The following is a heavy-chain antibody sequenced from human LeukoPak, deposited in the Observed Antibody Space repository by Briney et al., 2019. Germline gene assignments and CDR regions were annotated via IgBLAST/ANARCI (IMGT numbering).Heavy chain of an antibody. CDR3: TTDGDCSSTSCYVEDNYYYYYMDV. CDR2: IKSNTDGGTT. D-gene: IGHD2-2*01. CDR1: GFTFSNAW. Sequence: PGGSLRLSCAASGFTFSNAWMSWVRQAPGKGLEWVGRIKSNTDGGTTDYAAPVKGRFTISRDDSKNTLYLQMNSLKTEDTAVYYCTTDGDCSSTSCYVEDNYYYYYMDVWGRGTTVTVSS. J-gene: IGHJ6*03. V-gene: IGHV3-15*01.